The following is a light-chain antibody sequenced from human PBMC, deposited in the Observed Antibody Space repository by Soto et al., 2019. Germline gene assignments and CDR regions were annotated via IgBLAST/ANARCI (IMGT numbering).Light chain of an antibody. CDR2: EDD. Sequence: NFMLTQPNSVSESPGKTVTISCTRISGSIASNSVQWFQQRPGSAPTTVIFEDDQRPSGVPDRFSGSIDSSSNSASLTISGLKTEDEADYYCLSFDSDTQVFGGGTKLTVL. V-gene: IGLV6-57*03. J-gene: IGLJ3*02. CDR3: LSFDSDTQV. CDR1: SGSIASNS.